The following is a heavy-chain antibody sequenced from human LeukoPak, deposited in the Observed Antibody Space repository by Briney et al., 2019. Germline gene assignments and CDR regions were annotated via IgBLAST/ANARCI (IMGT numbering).Heavy chain of an antibody. CDR3: ARGSSRWLQPAPDY. Sequence: ASVKVSCKASGYTFTGYYMHWVRQAPGQGLEWMGWINPNGGGTNYAQKFQGRVTMTRDTSISTAYMELSRLRSDDTAVYYCARGSSRWLQPAPDYWGQGTLVTVSS. CDR1: GYTFTGYY. D-gene: IGHD5-24*01. V-gene: IGHV1-2*02. J-gene: IGHJ4*02. CDR2: INPNGGGT.